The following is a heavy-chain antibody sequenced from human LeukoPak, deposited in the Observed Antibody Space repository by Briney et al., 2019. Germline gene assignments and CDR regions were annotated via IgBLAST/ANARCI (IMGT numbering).Heavy chain of an antibody. V-gene: IGHV4-61*02. CDR1: GGSISSVSYY. CDR2: IYTSGST. Sequence: SETLSLTCSVSGGSISSVSYYWSWIRQPAGKGLEWIGRIYTSGSTNYNPSLKSRVTISVDTSKNQFSLKLSSVTAADTAVYYCARVGSGSFDYYYYYMDVWGKGTTVTISS. CDR3: ARVGSGSFDYYYYYMDV. J-gene: IGHJ6*03. D-gene: IGHD3-10*01.